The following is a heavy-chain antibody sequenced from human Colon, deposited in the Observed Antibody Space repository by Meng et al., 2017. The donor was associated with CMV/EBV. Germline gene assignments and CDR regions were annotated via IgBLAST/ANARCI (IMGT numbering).Heavy chain of an antibody. CDR1: GFIFSNYP. CDR2: ISFDGGDT. J-gene: IGHJ5*01. D-gene: IGHD5-24*01. Sequence: GESLKISCAASGFIFSNYPIHWVRQAPGKGLEWVAVISFDGGDTYYADSVKGRFTISRDNSKNTLFLQMNSLRAEDTAVYCCARDRSDVYRYLDSWGQGTLVTVSS. V-gene: IGHV3-30*04. CDR3: ARDRSDVYRYLDS.